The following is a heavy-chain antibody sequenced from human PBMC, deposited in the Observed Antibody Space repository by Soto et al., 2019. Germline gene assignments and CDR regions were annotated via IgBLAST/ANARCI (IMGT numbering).Heavy chain of an antibody. CDR3: ARDARGTRGFDEMDI. Sequence: ASVKVSCKASGFIFTGYHIHWVRQAPGRGLEWMGWINPNSGDTEYAQNFQGRVTMTRDTSFNLVYMEMSGLMSDDTAVYYCARDARGTRGFDEMDIWGQGTTVTVSS. CDR1: GFIFTGYH. D-gene: IGHD3-9*01. J-gene: IGHJ6*02. V-gene: IGHV1-2*02. CDR2: INPNSGDT.